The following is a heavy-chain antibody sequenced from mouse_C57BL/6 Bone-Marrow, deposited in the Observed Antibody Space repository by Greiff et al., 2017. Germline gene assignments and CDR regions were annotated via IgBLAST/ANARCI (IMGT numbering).Heavy chain of an antibody. CDR3: ARSKSHSNYDD. Sequence: QVQLQQPGAELVKPGASVKLSCKASGYTFTSYWMHWVKQRPGQGLEWIGMIHPNSGSTNYNEKFKSKATLTVDKSSSTAYMQLSSLTSEVTAVYYCARSKSHSNYDDWGQGTTLTVSS. D-gene: IGHD2-5*01. CDR1: GYTFTSYW. J-gene: IGHJ2*01. V-gene: IGHV1-64*01. CDR2: IHPNSGST.